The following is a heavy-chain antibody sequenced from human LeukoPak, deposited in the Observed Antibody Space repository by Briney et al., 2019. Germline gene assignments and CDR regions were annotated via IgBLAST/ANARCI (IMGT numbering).Heavy chain of an antibody. D-gene: IGHD7-27*01. CDR1: GGSISSGDYY. Sequence: PSQTLSLTCTVSGGSISSGDYYWSWIRQPPGKGLEWIGYIYYSGSTYYNPSLKSRVTISVDTSKNQFSLKLSSVTAADTAVYYCARGGLTGEYYFDYWGQGTLVTVSS. CDR2: IYYSGST. CDR3: ARGGLTGEYYFDY. V-gene: IGHV4-30-4*08. J-gene: IGHJ4*02.